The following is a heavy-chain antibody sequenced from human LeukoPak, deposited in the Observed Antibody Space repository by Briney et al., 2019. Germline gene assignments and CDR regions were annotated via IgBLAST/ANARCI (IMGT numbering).Heavy chain of an antibody. J-gene: IGHJ6*02. D-gene: IGHD2-21*02. CDR1: GGTFSSYA. CDR3: ASSRRGVVVTAMDYYYGMDV. Sequence: SVKVSCKASGGTFSSYAISWVQQAPGQGLEWMGRIIPIFGIANYAQKFQGRVTITADKSTSTAYMELSSLRSEDTAVYYCASSRRGVVVTAMDYYYGMDVWGQGTTVTVSS. V-gene: IGHV1-69*04. CDR2: IIPIFGIA.